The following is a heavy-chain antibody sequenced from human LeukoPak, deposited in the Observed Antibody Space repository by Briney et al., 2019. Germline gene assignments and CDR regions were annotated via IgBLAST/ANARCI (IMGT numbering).Heavy chain of an antibody. CDR1: GYTFTSYA. V-gene: IGHV1-18*01. Sequence: ASVKVSCKASGYTFTSYAMHWVRQAPGQRLEWMGWISAYNGNTNYAQKLQGRVTMTTDTSTSTAYMELRSLRSDDTAVYYCARDETKYSSGWDPFDYWGQGTLVTVSS. CDR2: ISAYNGNT. J-gene: IGHJ4*02. CDR3: ARDETKYSSGWDPFDY. D-gene: IGHD6-19*01.